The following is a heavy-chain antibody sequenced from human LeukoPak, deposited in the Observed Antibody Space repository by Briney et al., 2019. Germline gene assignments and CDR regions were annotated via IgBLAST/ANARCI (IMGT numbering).Heavy chain of an antibody. Sequence: PGGSLRLSCGASGFTFSSYAMSWVRQAPGKGLEWVSVISGSGGSTYYADSVKGRFTISRDNSKNTLYLQMNSLRAEDTAVYYCAKEIYGDSTGGRFQHWGQGTLVTVSS. D-gene: IGHD4-17*01. J-gene: IGHJ1*01. CDR2: ISGSGGST. CDR1: GFTFSSYA. CDR3: AKEIYGDSTGGRFQH. V-gene: IGHV3-23*01.